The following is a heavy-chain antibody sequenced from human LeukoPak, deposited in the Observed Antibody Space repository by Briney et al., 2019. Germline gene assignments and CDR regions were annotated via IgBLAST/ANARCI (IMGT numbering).Heavy chain of an antibody. CDR2: INPNSGGT. D-gene: IGHD3-9*01. J-gene: IGHJ4*02. CDR1: GYTFTGYY. CDR3: ARDNDILTGYYYY. Sequence: ASVKVSCKASGYTFTGYYMHWVRQAPGQGLEWMGWINPNSGGTNYAQKFQGRVTMTRDTSISTAYMELSRLRSDDTAVYYCARDNDILTGYYYYWGQRTLVTVSS. V-gene: IGHV1-2*02.